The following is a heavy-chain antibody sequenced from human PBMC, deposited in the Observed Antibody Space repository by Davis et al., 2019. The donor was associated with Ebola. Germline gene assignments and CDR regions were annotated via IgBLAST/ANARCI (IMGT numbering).Heavy chain of an antibody. CDR3: AREGGRDGYNRLAYGMDV. V-gene: IGHV1-69*04. J-gene: IGHJ6*02. D-gene: IGHD5-24*01. CDR1: GGTFSSYA. Sequence: AASVKVSCKASGGTFSSYAISWVRQAPGQGLEWMGRIIPILGIANYAQKFQGRVTITADKSTSTAYMELSSLRSEDTAVYYCAREGGRDGYNRLAYGMDVWGQGTTVTVSS. CDR2: IIPILGIA.